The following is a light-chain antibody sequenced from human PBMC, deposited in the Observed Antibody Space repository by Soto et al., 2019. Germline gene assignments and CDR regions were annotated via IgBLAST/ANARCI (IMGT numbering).Light chain of an antibody. J-gene: IGLJ1*01. CDR3: SSYTSRSTLV. Sequence: QSVLTQPASVSGSPGQSITISCTGTSSDVGGYNYVPWYQQHPGKAPKLMIYEVTNRPSGVSNRFSGSKSGNTASLTISGLQAEDEADYYCSSYTSRSTLVFGTGTKVTAL. CDR2: EVT. CDR1: SSDVGGYNY. V-gene: IGLV2-14*01.